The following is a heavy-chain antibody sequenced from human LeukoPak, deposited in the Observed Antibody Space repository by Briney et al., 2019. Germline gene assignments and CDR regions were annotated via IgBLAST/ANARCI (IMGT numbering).Heavy chain of an antibody. CDR2: IYYSGST. V-gene: IGHV4-59*01. J-gene: IGHJ5*02. Sequence: SETLSLTCTVSGGSISSYYWSWIRQPPGKGLEWIGYIYYSGSTNYNPSLKSRVTISVDTSKNQFSLKLSSVTAADTAVYYCARGVNYDFWSGYREYNWFDPWGQGNLVTVSS. CDR1: GGSISSYY. CDR3: ARGVNYDFWSGYREYNWFDP. D-gene: IGHD3-3*01.